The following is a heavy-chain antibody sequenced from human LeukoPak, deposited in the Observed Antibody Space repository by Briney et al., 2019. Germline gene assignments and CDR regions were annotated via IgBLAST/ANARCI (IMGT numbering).Heavy chain of an antibody. J-gene: IGHJ4*02. V-gene: IGHV3-7*01. D-gene: IGHD3-10*01. Sequence: GGSLRLSCAASGFTFSRYWMSWVRQAPGKGLDWVANVKQDGSDKYYVDSVKGRFTISRDNAKNSLYLQMNSLGADDTAVYYCARDNSGSYDFWGQGTLVTVSS. CDR2: VKQDGSDK. CDR3: ARDNSGSYDF. CDR1: GFTFSRYW.